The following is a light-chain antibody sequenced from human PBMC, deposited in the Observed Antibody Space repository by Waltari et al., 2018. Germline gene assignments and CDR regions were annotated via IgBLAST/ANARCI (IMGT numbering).Light chain of an antibody. CDR2: AAS. CDR3: QQSYSAPVT. J-gene: IGKJ2*01. Sequence: DIQMTQSPSSLSASVGDRVTITCRASQSISIYLNWYQQKPGKAPKLLIYAASSLQSGGPSRFSGSGSGTDFTLTISSLQPEDFATYYCQQSYSAPVTFGQGTKLEIK. V-gene: IGKV1-39*01. CDR1: QSISIY.